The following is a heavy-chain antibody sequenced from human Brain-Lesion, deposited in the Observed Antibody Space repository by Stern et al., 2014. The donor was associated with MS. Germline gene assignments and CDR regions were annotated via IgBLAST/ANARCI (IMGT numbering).Heavy chain of an antibody. Sequence: QLQLQESGPGLVKPSETLSLTCTVAGGSVSSTSYAWAWIRQPPGKGLEWIGPLSYRGKTYYSPSLQRRPTISLDNSTNPFSLSLWSVTAADTAVYYCAGEEDIRYCSGGSCTGNWFDPWGQGTLVTVSS. J-gene: IGHJ5*02. CDR2: LSYRGKT. V-gene: IGHV4-39*01. CDR3: AGEEDIRYCSGGSCTGNWFDP. D-gene: IGHD2-15*01. CDR1: GGSVSSTSYA.